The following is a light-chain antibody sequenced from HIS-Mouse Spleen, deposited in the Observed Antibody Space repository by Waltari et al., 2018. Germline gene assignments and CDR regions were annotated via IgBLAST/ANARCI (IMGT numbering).Light chain of an antibody. Sequence: QSALTQPPSASGSPGQSVTISCTGTSSDVGGYNYVSWFQQHPGQAPKLMSYDVSKRPSGGPDRCSGSKSGNTASLTVSGLQAEDEADYYCSSYAGSNNWVFGGGTKLTVL. CDR1: SSDVGGYNY. CDR3: SSYAGSNNWV. J-gene: IGLJ2*01. CDR2: DVS. V-gene: IGLV2-8*01.